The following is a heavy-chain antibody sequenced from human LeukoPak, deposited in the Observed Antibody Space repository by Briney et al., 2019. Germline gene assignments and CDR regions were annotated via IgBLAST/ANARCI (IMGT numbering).Heavy chain of an antibody. V-gene: IGHV4-30-2*01. J-gene: IGHJ3*02. CDR2: IYHSGST. Sequence: PSETLSLTCSVSGGSISSGGYYWSWIRQPPGKGLEWIGYIYHSGSTYYNPSLKSRVTISVDRSKNQFSLKLSSVTAADTAVYYCARVPRGYSYGDTFDIWGQGTMVTVSS. D-gene: IGHD5-18*01. CDR1: GGSISSGGYY. CDR3: ARVPRGYSYGDTFDI.